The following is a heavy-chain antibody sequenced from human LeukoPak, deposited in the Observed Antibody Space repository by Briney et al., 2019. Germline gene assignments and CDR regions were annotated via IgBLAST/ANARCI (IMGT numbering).Heavy chain of an antibody. D-gene: IGHD6-13*01. Sequence: GGSPRLSCAASGLTFSSYAMTWVRQAPGKGLEWVSTISSSGGTTHYADSVKGRFTISRDNSKNTLYLQMNSLRAEDTAVYYCANAPVYSSSWYGFYYWGQGTQVTVSS. CDR1: GLTFSSYA. V-gene: IGHV3-23*01. CDR3: ANAPVYSSSWYGFYY. J-gene: IGHJ4*02. CDR2: ISSSGGTT.